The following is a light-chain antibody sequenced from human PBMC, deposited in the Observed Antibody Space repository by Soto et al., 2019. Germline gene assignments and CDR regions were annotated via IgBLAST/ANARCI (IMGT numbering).Light chain of an antibody. J-gene: IGLJ1*01. CDR3: AKWDDSLRVYV. CDR1: NSRSGSNY. V-gene: IGLV1-47*01. Sequence: QSVLPQPPSASGTPGQRVTISCSTSNSRSGSNYVYWYQQLPGTAPKLLIYRNDQRPSGVPDRFSGSKSGTSASLAISGLRSEDEADYYCAKWDDSLRVYVFGTGTKSPS. CDR2: RND.